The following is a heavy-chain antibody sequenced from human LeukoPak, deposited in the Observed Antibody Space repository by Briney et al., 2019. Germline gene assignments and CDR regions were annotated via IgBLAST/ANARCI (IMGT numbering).Heavy chain of an antibody. CDR2: INHNGNVN. J-gene: IGHJ6*02. V-gene: IGHV3-7*03. D-gene: IGHD3-16*01. CDR1: GFTFSSYW. CDR3: ARGGGLDV. Sequence: GGPLSLSCAASGFTFSSYWMNWARQAPGKGLEWVASINHNGNVNYYVDSVKGRFTISRDNAKNSLYLQMSNLRAEDTAVYFCARGGGLDVWGQGATVTVSS.